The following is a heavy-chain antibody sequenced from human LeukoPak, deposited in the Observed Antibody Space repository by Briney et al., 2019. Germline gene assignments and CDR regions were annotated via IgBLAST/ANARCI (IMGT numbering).Heavy chain of an antibody. D-gene: IGHD1-26*01. CDR3: AREPSGSPSYDAFDT. J-gene: IGHJ3*02. Sequence: GGSLRLSCAASGFTFSSYGMHWVRQAPGKGLEWVAVISYDGSNKYYADSVKGRFTISRDNSKSTLYLQMNSLRPEDTAVYYCAREPSGSPSYDAFDTWGQGTMVTVSS. CDR2: ISYDGSNK. V-gene: IGHV3-30*03. CDR1: GFTFSSYG.